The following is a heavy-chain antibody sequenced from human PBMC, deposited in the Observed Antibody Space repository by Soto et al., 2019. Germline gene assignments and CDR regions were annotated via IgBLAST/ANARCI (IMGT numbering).Heavy chain of an antibody. CDR3: ARGPIVGARGGFGFDS. V-gene: IGHV4-34*01. J-gene: IGHJ5*01. CDR1: GGSFSGYY. CDR2: INHSGST. Sequence: QVQLQQRGAGLLKPSETLSLTCAVYGGSFSGYYWSWIRQPPGKGLEWIGEINHSGSTNYNPSLKSRVTISVDTSKNQFSLKLSSVTAADTAVYYCARGPIVGARGGFGFDSWGQGTLVTVSS. D-gene: IGHD1-26*01.